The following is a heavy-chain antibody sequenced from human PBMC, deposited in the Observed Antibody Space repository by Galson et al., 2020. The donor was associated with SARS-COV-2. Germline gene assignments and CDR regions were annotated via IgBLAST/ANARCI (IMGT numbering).Heavy chain of an antibody. J-gene: IGHJ4*02. CDR2: IYSEGSST. D-gene: IGHD3-16*01. CDR3: ARGDMRNDYFDY. Sequence: GGSLRLSCEGSGFTFSSYWMHWVRQAPGKGLVWVSRIYSEGSSTSYADSVKGRFTISGDNAKNTLYLQMNSLRAEDTAVYYCARGDMRNDYFDYWGQGTLVTVSS. CDR1: GFTFSSYW. V-gene: IGHV3-74*01.